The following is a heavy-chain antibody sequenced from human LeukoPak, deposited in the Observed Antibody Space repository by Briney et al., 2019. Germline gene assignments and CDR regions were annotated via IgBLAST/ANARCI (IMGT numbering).Heavy chain of an antibody. CDR3: ARDRYCSSTSCYFNWFDP. V-gene: IGHV1-69*05. Sequence: SVKVSCKASGGTFSSYAISWVQQAPGQGLEWMGGIIPIFGTANYAQKFQGRVTITTDESTSTAYMELSSLRSEDTAVYYCARDRYCSSTSCYFNWFDPWGQGTLVTVSS. CDR1: GGTFSSYA. CDR2: IIPIFGTA. J-gene: IGHJ5*02. D-gene: IGHD2-2*01.